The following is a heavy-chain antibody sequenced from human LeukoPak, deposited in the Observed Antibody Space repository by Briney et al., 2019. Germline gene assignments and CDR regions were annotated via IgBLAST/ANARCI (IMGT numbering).Heavy chain of an antibody. CDR3: ARVHTRQQLVRGNWFDP. Sequence: GASVKVSCKASGYTFTSYGVSWVRQAPGQGLEWMGWISAYNGNTNYAQILQGRVTMTTDTSTSTAYMELRSLRSDDTAVYYCARVHTRQQLVRGNWFDPWGQGTLVTVSS. CDR2: ISAYNGNT. CDR1: GYTFTSYG. J-gene: IGHJ5*02. D-gene: IGHD6-13*01. V-gene: IGHV1-18*01.